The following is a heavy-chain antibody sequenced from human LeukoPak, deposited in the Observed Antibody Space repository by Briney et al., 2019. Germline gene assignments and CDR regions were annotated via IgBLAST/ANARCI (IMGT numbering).Heavy chain of an antibody. CDR2: ITFSGRTI. D-gene: IGHD6-13*01. J-gene: IGHJ5*02. CDR1: GFTFSSYW. CDR3: ARLGSSWPNWFDP. V-gene: IGHV3-48*04. Sequence: PGGSLRLSCAASGFTFSSYWMSWVRQPPGKGLEWVSYITFSGRTIHYADSVKGRFTISRDNARSSLYLQMNSLRAEDTAVYYCARLGSSWPNWFDPWGQGTLVTVSS.